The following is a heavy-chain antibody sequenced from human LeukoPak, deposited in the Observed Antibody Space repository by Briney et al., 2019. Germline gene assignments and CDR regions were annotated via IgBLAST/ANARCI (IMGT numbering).Heavy chain of an antibody. J-gene: IGHJ5*02. CDR2: IIPIFGTV. V-gene: IGHV1-69*05. D-gene: IGHD1-26*01. CDR3: ARDNSVGDVAWWFDP. CDR1: GGTFSSYA. Sequence: VASVKVSCKASGGTFSSYAISWVRQAPGQGLEWMGGIIPIFGTVNYAQKFQGRVTMTRDMSTTTDYMELSSLRSDDTAVYYCARDNSVGDVAWWFDPWGQGTLVTVSS.